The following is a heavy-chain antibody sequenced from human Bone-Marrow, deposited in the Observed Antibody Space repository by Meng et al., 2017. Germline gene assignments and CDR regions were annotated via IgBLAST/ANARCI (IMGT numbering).Heavy chain of an antibody. CDR1: GNTFTGYY. Sequence: VEGVQSGAEVKNPGASVNGSCKASGNTFTGYYMHWVRQAPGQGLEWMGRINPNSGGTNYAQKFQGRVTMTRDTSISTAYMELSRLRSDDTAVYYCARVPGYSSGWYYFDYWGQGTLVTVSS. V-gene: IGHV1-2*06. D-gene: IGHD6-19*01. CDR3: ARVPGYSSGWYYFDY. J-gene: IGHJ4*02. CDR2: INPNSGGT.